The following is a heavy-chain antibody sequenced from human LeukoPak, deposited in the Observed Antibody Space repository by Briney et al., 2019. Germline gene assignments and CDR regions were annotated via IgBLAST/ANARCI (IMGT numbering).Heavy chain of an antibody. V-gene: IGHV4-39*01. CDR3: ARQGDGGRSFDY. CDR1: GGSISTGSYY. D-gene: IGHD2-15*01. J-gene: IGHJ4*02. Sequence: SETPSLTCTVSGGSISTGSYYWGWIRLPPGKGLEWIGIIYYTGTTNYNPSLKSRVTISVDTSKNQFSLKLSSVTAADTAVYYCARQGDGGRSFDYWGQGTLVTVSS. CDR2: IYYTGTT.